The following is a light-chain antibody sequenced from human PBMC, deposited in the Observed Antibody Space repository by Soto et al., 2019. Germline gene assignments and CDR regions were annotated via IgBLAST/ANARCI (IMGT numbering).Light chain of an antibody. CDR2: AAS. J-gene: IGKJ3*01. Sequence: DIQMTQSPSSLSASVGDRVTITCRASQSISSYLNWYQQKPGKAPKLLIYAASSLKSGVPSRFSGSESGTDFTLTISSLQPEDFATYYCQQSYSTPPFTFGPGTKVDIK. V-gene: IGKV1-39*01. CDR3: QQSYSTPPFT. CDR1: QSISSY.